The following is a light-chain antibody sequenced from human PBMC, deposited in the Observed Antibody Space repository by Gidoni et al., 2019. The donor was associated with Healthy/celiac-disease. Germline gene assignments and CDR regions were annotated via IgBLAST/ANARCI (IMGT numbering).Light chain of an antibody. J-gene: IGKJ4*01. CDR1: QGISSY. CDR3: QQYYSYPRT. V-gene: IGKV1-8*01. Sequence: AIRMTQSPSSFSASTGARVTITCRASQGISSYLAWYQQIPGKAPKILIYAASTLQSGVPARFSGSGSGTDFTLTISCLQSEDFATYYCQQYYSYPRTFGGGTKVEIK. CDR2: AAS.